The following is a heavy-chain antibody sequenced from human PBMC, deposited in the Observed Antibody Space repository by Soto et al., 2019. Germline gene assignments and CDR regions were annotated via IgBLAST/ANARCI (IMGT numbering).Heavy chain of an antibody. CDR3: ASPPIVVVPAAMDTDAFDI. CDR2: IKQDGSEK. D-gene: IGHD2-2*01. J-gene: IGHJ3*02. CDR1: GFTFSSYW. Sequence: GGSLKLSCAASGFTFSSYWMSWVRQAPGKGLEWVANIKQDGSEKYYVDSAKGRFTISRDNAKNSLYLQMNSLRAEDTAVYYCASPPIVVVPAAMDTDAFDIWGQGTMVTVSS. V-gene: IGHV3-7*01.